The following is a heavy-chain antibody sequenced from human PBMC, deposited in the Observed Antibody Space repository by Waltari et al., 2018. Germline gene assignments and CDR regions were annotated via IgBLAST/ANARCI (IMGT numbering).Heavy chain of an antibody. Sequence: EVQLVESGGGLIQPGGSLRLSCAASGFPVRNSMSWVRQAPGKGLEWVSVIYTGGSTDYADSVKGRFTISRDNSKNTLYLQMNSLRAEDTAVYYCATSMAVAGKGRGWFDSWGQGTLVTVSS. CDR2: IYTGGST. CDR1: GFPVRNS. V-gene: IGHV3-53*01. CDR3: ATSMAVAGKGRGWFDS. J-gene: IGHJ5*01. D-gene: IGHD6-19*01.